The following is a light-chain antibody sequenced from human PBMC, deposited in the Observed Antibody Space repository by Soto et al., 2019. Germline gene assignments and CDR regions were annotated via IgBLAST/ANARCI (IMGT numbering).Light chain of an antibody. Sequence: EIVLTQSPGTLSLSPGERATLSCRASQSVSSSYLAWYQQEPGQAPRLLIYGASSRATGIPYRFSGIGSGTDFTLTISRLEPEDLAVDYCQQYGSSAWTFGQGTNVEIK. V-gene: IGKV3-20*01. CDR1: QSVSSSY. CDR2: GAS. J-gene: IGKJ1*01. CDR3: QQYGSSAWT.